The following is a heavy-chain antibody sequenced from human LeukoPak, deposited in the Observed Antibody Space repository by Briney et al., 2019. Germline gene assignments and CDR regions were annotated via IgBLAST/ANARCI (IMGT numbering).Heavy chain of an antibody. Sequence: SETLSLTCTVSGVSISSYYWSWIRQPPGKGLEWIAYIYKSGSTNYNPSLKSRVTISVDTSKNQFSLKVSSVTTADTAVYYFARGEDGYSYYYYYMDVWGKGTTVTVSS. V-gene: IGHV4-59*01. CDR3: ARGEDGYSYYYYYMDV. J-gene: IGHJ6*03. CDR1: GVSISSYY. D-gene: IGHD1-26*01. CDR2: IYKSGST.